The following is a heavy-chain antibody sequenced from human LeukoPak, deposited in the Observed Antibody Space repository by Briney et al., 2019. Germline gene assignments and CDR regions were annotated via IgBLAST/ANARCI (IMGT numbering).Heavy chain of an antibody. CDR2: INPSGGST. Sequence: ASVKVSCKASGYTFTSYYMHWVRQAPGQGLEWMGIINPSGGSTSYAQKFQGRVTMTRDMSTSTVYMELSSLRSEDTAVYYCARIRPRASGDYYDSSGYYTPLDAFDIWGQGTMVTVSS. CDR3: ARIRPRASGDYYDSSGYYTPLDAFDI. J-gene: IGHJ3*02. D-gene: IGHD3-22*01. CDR1: GYTFTSYY. V-gene: IGHV1-46*01.